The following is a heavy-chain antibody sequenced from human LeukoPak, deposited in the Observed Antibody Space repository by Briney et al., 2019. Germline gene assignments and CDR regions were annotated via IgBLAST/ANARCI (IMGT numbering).Heavy chain of an antibody. Sequence: GGSLRLSCAAAGFTFSSYAMSWVRQAPGKGLGGVSSISGSGGSAYYADSVKGRFTTSRDNSKSTLYLQMNSLRAEDTAVYYCAKRKGSAFDIWGQGTMVTVSS. D-gene: IGHD3-10*01. CDR3: AKRKGSAFDI. J-gene: IGHJ3*02. CDR1: GFTFSSYA. CDR2: ISGSGGSA. V-gene: IGHV3-23*01.